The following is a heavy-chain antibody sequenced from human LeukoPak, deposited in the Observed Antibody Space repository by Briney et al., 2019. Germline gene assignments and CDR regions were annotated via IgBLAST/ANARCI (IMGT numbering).Heavy chain of an antibody. Sequence: GASVKVSCKASGYTVTRYYMQWVRQAPGQGVEGRGWINPNSGGTKYEQKFQGRVTMTRDTSISTAYMELSRLRSDDTAVYYCARVMGGLVIAAFDIWGQGTMVTVSS. CDR2: INPNSGGT. D-gene: IGHD3-3*01. J-gene: IGHJ3*02. CDR3: ARVMGGLVIAAFDI. CDR1: GYTVTRYY. V-gene: IGHV1-2*02.